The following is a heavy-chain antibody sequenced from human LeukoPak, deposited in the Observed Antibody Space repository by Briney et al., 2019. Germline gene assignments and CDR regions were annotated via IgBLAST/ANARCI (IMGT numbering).Heavy chain of an antibody. V-gene: IGHV3-20*04. CDR1: GFAFDDYG. CDR3: ASDNSGYYYN. J-gene: IGHJ4*02. Sequence: GEPLKISCAASGFAFDDYGMSWVRQAPGKGLEWVSGINWNGCSTGYADSVKGRFTISRDNAKNSLYLQMNSLRAEDTALYYCASDNSGYYYNWGQGTLVTVSS. CDR2: INWNGCST. D-gene: IGHD3-22*01.